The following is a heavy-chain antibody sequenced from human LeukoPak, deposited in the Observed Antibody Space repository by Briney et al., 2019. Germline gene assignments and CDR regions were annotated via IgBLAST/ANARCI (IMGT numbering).Heavy chain of an antibody. D-gene: IGHD3-22*01. CDR1: GGTFRSYA. CDR2: IIPIFVTA. Sequence: SVKVSCKASGGTFRSYAISWVRQAPGQGLEWMGGIIPIFVTANYAQKFQGRVTITADESTSTAYMELSSLRSDDTAVYYCARDGEEYYYDSSGYSNYWGQGTLVTVSS. J-gene: IGHJ4*02. CDR3: ARDGEEYYYDSSGYSNY. V-gene: IGHV1-69*01.